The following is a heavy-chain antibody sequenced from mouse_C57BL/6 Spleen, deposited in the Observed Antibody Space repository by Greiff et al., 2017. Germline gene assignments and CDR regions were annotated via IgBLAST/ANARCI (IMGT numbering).Heavy chain of an antibody. V-gene: IGHV1-39*01. CDR3: ASDSSGPRGGFAY. Sequence: VQLQQSGPELVKPGASVKISCKASGYSFTDYNMNWVKQSNGKSLEWIGVINPNYGYTSYTQKFKGKATLTVDQASSTAYMQLSSLTSEDSAVYYCASDSSGPRGGFAYWGQGTLVTVSA. CDR1: GYSFTDYN. CDR2: INPNYGYT. D-gene: IGHD3-2*02. J-gene: IGHJ3*01.